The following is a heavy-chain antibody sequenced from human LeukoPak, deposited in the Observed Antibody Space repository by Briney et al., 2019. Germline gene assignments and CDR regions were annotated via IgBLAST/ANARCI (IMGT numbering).Heavy chain of an antibody. CDR3: AESGIATIYDPFDI. D-gene: IGHD5-24*01. Sequence: GSPRLSCAASGFSFGSSAMSWVRQAPGMGLEWVSSIRDRGGTTNYADSVKGRFTFSRDNSRNTLYLQMNSLRAEDTAIYYCAESGIATIYDPFDIWGQGTMVAVS. V-gene: IGHV3-23*01. J-gene: IGHJ3*02. CDR2: IRDRGGTT. CDR1: GFSFGSSA.